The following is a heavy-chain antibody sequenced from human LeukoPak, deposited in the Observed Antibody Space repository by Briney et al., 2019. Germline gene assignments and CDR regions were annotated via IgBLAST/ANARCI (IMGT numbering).Heavy chain of an antibody. J-gene: IGHJ4*02. D-gene: IGHD2-21*01. CDR1: GYTFTTYG. V-gene: IGHV1-18*01. CDR3: ARARKGGDDHFDY. Sequence: ASVKVSCKASGYTFTTYGISWVRQAPGQGLEWMGWISAYTGNTNYAQNFQGRVTMTTDTSTTTAYMELRSLTSDDTAVYYCARARKGGDDHFDYWGQGTLVTVSS. CDR2: ISAYTGNT.